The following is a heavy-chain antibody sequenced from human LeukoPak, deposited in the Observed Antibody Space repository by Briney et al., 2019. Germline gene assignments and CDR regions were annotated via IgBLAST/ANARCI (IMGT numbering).Heavy chain of an antibody. V-gene: IGHV3-21*01. D-gene: IGHD2-15*01. CDR2: ISSSSSYI. J-gene: IGHJ4*02. Sequence: GGSLRLSCAASGFTFSSYSMSWVRQAPGKGLEWVSSISSSSSYIYYADSVKGRFTISRDNAKNSLYLQMNSLRAEDTAVYYCARALKPPYCSGGSCYDYWGQGTLVTVSS. CDR1: GFTFSSYS. CDR3: ARALKPPYCSGGSCYDY.